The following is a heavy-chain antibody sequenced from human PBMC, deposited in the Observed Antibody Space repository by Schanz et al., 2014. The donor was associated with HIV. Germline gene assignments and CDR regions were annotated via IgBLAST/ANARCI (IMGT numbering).Heavy chain of an antibody. Sequence: EVQLVESGGGLVKPGGSLRLSCAASGFTFSNAWMSWVRQAPGKGLEWVSGISISGETTFYADSVKGRFTISRDNSKNTVYLQMNTLRAEDTAVYYCANEEVPNDYWGQGTLVTVSS. CDR3: ANEEVPNDY. V-gene: IGHV3-23*04. CDR1: GFTFSNAW. J-gene: IGHJ4*02. CDR2: ISISGETT.